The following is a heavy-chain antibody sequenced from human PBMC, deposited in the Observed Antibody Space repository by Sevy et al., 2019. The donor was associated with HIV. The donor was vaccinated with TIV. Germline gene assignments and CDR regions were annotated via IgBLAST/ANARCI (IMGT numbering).Heavy chain of an antibody. J-gene: IGHJ4*02. CDR1: GGSMSSFY. D-gene: IGHD1-26*01. CDR3: ARDSGAYIPLFDS. CDR2: VSHSGFT. Sequence: SETLSLICTFSGGSMSSFYWNWIRQSPGKGLERIGYVSHSGFTNYNPSLESRVTISVDTSKSQFSLKLKSVTAADTAVYYCARDSGAYIPLFDSWGLGTLVTVSS. V-gene: IGHV4-59*01.